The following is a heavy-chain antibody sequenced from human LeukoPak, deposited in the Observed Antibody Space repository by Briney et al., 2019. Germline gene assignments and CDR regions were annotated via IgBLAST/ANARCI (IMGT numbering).Heavy chain of an antibody. D-gene: IGHD6-13*01. CDR3: AKDLHYSSSASFDY. Sequence: TGGSLRLSCAASGFTFDDYAMHWVRQAPGKGLEWVSGISWNSGSIGYADSVKGRFTISRDNAKNSLYLQMNSLRAEDTALYYCAKDLHYSSSASFDYWGQGTLVTVSS. CDR1: GFTFDDYA. J-gene: IGHJ4*02. CDR2: ISWNSGSI. V-gene: IGHV3-9*01.